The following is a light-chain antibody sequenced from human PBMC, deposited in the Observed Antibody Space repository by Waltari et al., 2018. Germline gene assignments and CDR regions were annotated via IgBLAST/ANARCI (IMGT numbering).Light chain of an antibody. CDR1: PFISNR. CDR3: QQYNNYLT. V-gene: IGKV1-5*01. CDR2: DAS. Sequence: IQMTQSPSTLSASVGDRVTITCRASPFISNRLDWYQNQPGKAPNLLIYDASKLKRGVPSRCSGSGSGKEFTLTIASLQPDDFATYYCQQYNNYLTFGPGTKVDI. J-gene: IGKJ3*01.